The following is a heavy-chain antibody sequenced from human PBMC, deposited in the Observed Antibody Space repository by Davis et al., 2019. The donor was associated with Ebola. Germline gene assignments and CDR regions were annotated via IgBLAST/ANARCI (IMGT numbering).Heavy chain of an antibody. J-gene: IGHJ4*02. CDR1: GYTFTNYY. CDR3: ARAGYCISTSCPGEC. D-gene: IGHD2-2*01. V-gene: IGHV1-46*03. CDR2: INPNDGRT. Sequence: ASVKVSCKASGYTFTNYYMHWVRQAPGQGLEWMGMINPNDGRTIYAQKFQGRVTVTRDTSTSTVYMELSSLRSEDTAVYYCARAGYCISTSCPGECWGQGTLVTVSS.